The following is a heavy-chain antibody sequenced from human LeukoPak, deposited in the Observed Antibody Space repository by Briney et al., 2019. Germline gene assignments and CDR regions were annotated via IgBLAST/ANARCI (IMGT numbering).Heavy chain of an antibody. Sequence: GASVKVSCKASGGTFSSYAISWVRQAPGQGLEWMGGIIPIFGTANYAQKFQGRVTITADESTSTAYMELSSLRSEDTAVYYCARVRTVNWNDDIVNAFDIWGQGTMVTVSS. CDR3: ARVRTVNWNDDIVNAFDI. J-gene: IGHJ3*02. CDR1: GGTFSSYA. CDR2: IIPIFGTA. D-gene: IGHD1-1*01. V-gene: IGHV1-69*13.